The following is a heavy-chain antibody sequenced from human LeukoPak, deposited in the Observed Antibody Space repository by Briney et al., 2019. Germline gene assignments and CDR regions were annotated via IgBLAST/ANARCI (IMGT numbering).Heavy chain of an antibody. J-gene: IGHJ4*02. CDR3: AREIGYGDYFDY. Sequence: GGSLRLSCAVSGFTVSNNYMNWVRQAPGKGLEWVSVIYSGGSAYYADSVKGRFTISRDSSKNTLFLQMNSLRAEDTAVYYCAREIGYGDYFDYWGQGTLVTVSS. CDR2: IYSGGSA. CDR1: GFTVSNNY. D-gene: IGHD4-17*01. V-gene: IGHV3-53*01.